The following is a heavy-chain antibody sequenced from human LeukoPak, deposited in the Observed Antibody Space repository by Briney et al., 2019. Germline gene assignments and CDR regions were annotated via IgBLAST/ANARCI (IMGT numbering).Heavy chain of an antibody. CDR3: VIFGYGDYGRDENF. CDR2: INPNSGGT. J-gene: IGHJ4*02. D-gene: IGHD4-17*01. Sequence: GASVKVSCKASGYTFIGYYMHWVRQAPGQGLDWMGWINPNSGGTYYAQKFQGRVTMTRDTSISTAHMELNSLRSDDTAVCYCVIFGYGDYGRDENFWGQGTRVTVSS. V-gene: IGHV1-2*02. CDR1: GYTFIGYY.